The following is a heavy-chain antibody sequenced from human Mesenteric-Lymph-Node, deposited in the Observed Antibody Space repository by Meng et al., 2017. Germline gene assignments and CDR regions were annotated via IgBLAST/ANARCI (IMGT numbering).Heavy chain of an antibody. CDR1: GFTFSDFE. V-gene: IGHV3-43*02. CDR3: AKGPSKGYCRGGSCYYLAFDY. Sequence: GESLKISCLVSGFTFSDFEMNWVRQAPGKGLEWLSYISSGGGTKYYAASVKGRFNISKDNSKNSLYMQMNSLRTEDTALYYCAKGPSKGYCRGGSCYYLAFDYWGQGTLVTVSS. CDR2: ISSGGGTK. D-gene: IGHD2-15*01. J-gene: IGHJ4*02.